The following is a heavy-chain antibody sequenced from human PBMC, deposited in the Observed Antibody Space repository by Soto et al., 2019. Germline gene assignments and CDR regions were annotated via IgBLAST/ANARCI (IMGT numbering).Heavy chain of an antibody. Sequence: ASVKVSCKASGYNFTNYDINWVRQASGQGLEWMGWMNPNSGDTGFAQKFQGRVTMTRDTSIDTAYMELTSLRSEDTAVYYCARVPRESTTRDYWGLG. J-gene: IGHJ4*02. CDR2: MNPNSGDT. CDR3: ARVPRESTTRDY. CDR1: GYNFTNYD. D-gene: IGHD1-1*01. V-gene: IGHV1-8*01.